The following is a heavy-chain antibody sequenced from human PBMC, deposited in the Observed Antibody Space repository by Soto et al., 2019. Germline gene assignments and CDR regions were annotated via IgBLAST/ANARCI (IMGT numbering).Heavy chain of an antibody. D-gene: IGHD5-12*01. CDR1: GFTFTNHW. CDR2: INHDGSDR. Sequence: EGSLRLSCATSGFTFTNHWMHWVRQAPGRGLEWVANINHDGSDRRYVDSLKGRFTISRDNTKNSLYLQMDSLGADDTAIYYCARDASGSAVDSTEYLPQWGQGTLVTVSS. J-gene: IGHJ1*01. CDR3: ARDASGSAVDSTEYLPQ. V-gene: IGHV3-7*01.